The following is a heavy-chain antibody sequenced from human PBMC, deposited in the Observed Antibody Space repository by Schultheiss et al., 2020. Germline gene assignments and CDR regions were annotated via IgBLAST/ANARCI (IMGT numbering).Heavy chain of an antibody. Sequence: ASVKVSCKASGYTFTSYGISWVRQAPGQGLEWMGWISAYNGNTNYAQKFQGWVTMTRDTSISTAYMELSRLRSDDTAVYYCATGIAARPDWGRHYYGMDVWGQGTTVTVSS. V-gene: IGHV1-18*01. D-gene: IGHD6-6*01. CDR3: ATGIAARPDWGRHYYGMDV. CDR2: ISAYNGNT. CDR1: GYTFTSYG. J-gene: IGHJ6*02.